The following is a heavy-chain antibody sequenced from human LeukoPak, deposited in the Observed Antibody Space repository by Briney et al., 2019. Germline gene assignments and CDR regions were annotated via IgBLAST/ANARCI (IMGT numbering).Heavy chain of an antibody. V-gene: IGHV3-33*08. CDR2: IWYDGSNK. CDR1: GFTFSSYA. CDR3: ARVIGSEGNWYVDY. D-gene: IGHD1-1*01. Sequence: GGSLRLSCAASGFTFSSYAMHWVRQAPGKGLEWVAIIWYDGSNKYYADSVKGRFTISRDNSRNTLYLQMNSLRVEDTAVYYCARVIGSEGNWYVDYWGQGTLVTVSS. J-gene: IGHJ4*02.